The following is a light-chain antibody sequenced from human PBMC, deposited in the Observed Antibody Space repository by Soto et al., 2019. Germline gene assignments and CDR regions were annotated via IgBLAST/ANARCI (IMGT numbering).Light chain of an antibody. CDR3: QQRSNWPT. J-gene: IGKJ1*01. CDR1: QSVSSY. CDR2: DAS. V-gene: IGKV3-11*01. Sequence: EIVLTQSPATLSLSPGERATLSCRTSQSVSSYLAWYQQKPGQVPRLLISDASNRATGIPARFSGSGSWTDFTFTFISLEPEDFAVYYCQQRSNWPTFGQGTKVDIK.